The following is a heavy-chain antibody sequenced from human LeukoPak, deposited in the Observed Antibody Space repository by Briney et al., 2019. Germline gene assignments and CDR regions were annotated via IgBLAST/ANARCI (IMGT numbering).Heavy chain of an antibody. V-gene: IGHV1-18*01. CDR3: ARREKRYSGSLLEDH. CDR2: IGGFKGNT. Sequence: ASVKVSCKASGYTFTSYGISWVRQAPGQGLEWMGWIGGFKGNTNYAQKFQGRVTLTTDRSTSTVYMELRSLKSDDTAMYYCARREKRYSGSLLEDHWGQGTLVIVSS. D-gene: IGHD1-26*01. J-gene: IGHJ4*02. CDR1: GYTFTSYG.